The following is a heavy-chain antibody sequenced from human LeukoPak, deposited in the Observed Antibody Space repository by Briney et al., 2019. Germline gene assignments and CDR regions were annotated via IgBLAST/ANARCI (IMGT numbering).Heavy chain of an antibody. CDR2: ISSSSSYI. Sequence: GGSLRLSCAASRFTFSSYSMNCVRQAPGKGLEWVSSISSSSSYIYYADSVKGRFTISRDNAKNSLYLQMNSLRAEDTAVYYCARGSGITIGNAFDIWGQGTMVTVSS. J-gene: IGHJ3*02. CDR1: RFTFSSYS. CDR3: ARGSGITIGNAFDI. D-gene: IGHD3-10*01. V-gene: IGHV3-21*01.